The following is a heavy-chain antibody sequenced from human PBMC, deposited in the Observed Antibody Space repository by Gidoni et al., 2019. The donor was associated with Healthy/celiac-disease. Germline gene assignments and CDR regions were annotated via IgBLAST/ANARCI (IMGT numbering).Heavy chain of an antibody. D-gene: IGHD6-13*01. J-gene: IGHJ3*02. V-gene: IGHV1-69*02. Sequence: QVQLVQSGAEVKKPGSSVKVSCQASGGTFSSSTISWVRKAPGQGLEWMGRIIPILGIANYAQKFQGRVTITADKSTSTAYMELSSLRSEDTAVYYCARLERYSSSWYDAFDIWGQGTMVTVSS. CDR1: GGTFSSST. CDR2: IIPILGIA. CDR3: ARLERYSSSWYDAFDI.